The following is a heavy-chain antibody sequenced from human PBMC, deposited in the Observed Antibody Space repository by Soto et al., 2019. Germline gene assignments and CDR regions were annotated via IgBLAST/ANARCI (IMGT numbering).Heavy chain of an antibody. Sequence: QVQLVQSGAEVKKPGSSVKVSCKASGGTFSSYTISWVRQAPGQGLEWMGRIIPILGIANYAQKFQGRVTITADKSTSTAYMELSSLRSEDTAVYYCARKRYNWNGGALLYSYGMDVWGQGTTVTVSS. CDR1: GGTFSSYT. CDR3: ARKRYNWNGGALLYSYGMDV. V-gene: IGHV1-69*02. CDR2: IIPILGIA. J-gene: IGHJ6*02. D-gene: IGHD1-1*01.